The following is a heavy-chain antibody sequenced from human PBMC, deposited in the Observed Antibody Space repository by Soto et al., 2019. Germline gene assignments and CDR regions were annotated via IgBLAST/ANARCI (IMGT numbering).Heavy chain of an antibody. CDR3: ARVRMRADYYYYGMDV. Sequence: SETLSLTCTVSGGSISSSSYYWGWIRQPPGKGLEWIGSIYYSGSTYYNPSLKSRVTISVDTSKNQFSLKLSSVTAADTAVYYCARVRMRADYYYYGMDVWGQGTTVTVSS. J-gene: IGHJ6*02. CDR1: GGSISSSSYY. V-gene: IGHV4-39*07. D-gene: IGHD2-15*01. CDR2: IYYSGST.